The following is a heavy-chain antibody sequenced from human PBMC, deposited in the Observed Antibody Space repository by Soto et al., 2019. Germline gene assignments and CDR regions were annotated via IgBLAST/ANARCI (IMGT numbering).Heavy chain of an antibody. V-gene: IGHV3-11*04. CDR1: GFIFXTYD. CDR2: ISSGGSHT. Sequence: PGGSLRLSRSASGFIFXTYDMSWIREAPGKGLEWLSYISSGGSHTYYTDSVKGRFTISRDNAKNSLYLQMNSLRAEDTAVYYCAKSLLAPWGQGTLVTSPQ. CDR3: AKSLLAP. J-gene: IGHJ5*02.